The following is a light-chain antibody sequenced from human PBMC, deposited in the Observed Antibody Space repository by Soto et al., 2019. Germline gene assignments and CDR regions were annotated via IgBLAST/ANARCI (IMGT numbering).Light chain of an antibody. CDR3: STWDDSLNGVV. CDR2: SNN. CDR1: RSNIGSNT. Sequence: QSVLTQPPSASGTPGQRVTISCSGSRSNIGSNTVNWYQQLPGSAPRLLMYSNNQRPSGVPDRFSGSKSGTSAPLAISGLQSEDEADYYCSTWDDSLNGVVFGGGTKLTVL. V-gene: IGLV1-44*01. J-gene: IGLJ2*01.